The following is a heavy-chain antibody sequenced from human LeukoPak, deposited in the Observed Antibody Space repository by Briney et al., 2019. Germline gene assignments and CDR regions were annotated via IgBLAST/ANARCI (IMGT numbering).Heavy chain of an antibody. CDR1: GYTLTELS. CDR3: ATDGRAGTGYFDY. Sequence: GASVKVSCKVSGYTLTELSMHWVRQAPGKGLEWMGGFDPEYGETIYAQKFQGRVTMTEDTSTDTAYMELSSLRSEDTAVYYCATDGRAGTGYFDYWGQGTLVTVSS. CDR2: FDPEYGET. V-gene: IGHV1-24*01. J-gene: IGHJ4*02. D-gene: IGHD6-13*01.